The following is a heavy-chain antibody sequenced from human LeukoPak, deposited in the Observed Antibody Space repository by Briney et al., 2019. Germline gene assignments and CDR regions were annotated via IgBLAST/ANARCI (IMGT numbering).Heavy chain of an antibody. Sequence: GRSLRLSCAASGFTFSSYAMSWVRQAPGKGLEWVSAISGSGGSTYYADSVKGRFTISRDNSKNTLYLQMNSLRAEDTAVYYCAKAPLYYYYMDVWGKGTTATVSS. CDR1: GFTFSSYA. CDR2: ISGSGGST. V-gene: IGHV3-23*01. CDR3: AKAPLYYYYMDV. J-gene: IGHJ6*03.